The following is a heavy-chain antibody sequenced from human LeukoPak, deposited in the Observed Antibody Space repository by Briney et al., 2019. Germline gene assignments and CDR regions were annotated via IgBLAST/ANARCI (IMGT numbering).Heavy chain of an antibody. CDR1: KFTFSHYG. CDR2: ISSDGSIK. D-gene: IGHD3-3*01. J-gene: IGHJ4*02. CDR3: VKEYHSRGFGAYFDY. Sequence: GGSLRLSCTASKFTFSHYGMQWVRQAPGKGLEWVAVISSDGSIKVYADSVEGRFTLSRDNSINTVDLQMNSLRAEDTAVYYCVKEYHSRGFGAYFDYWGQGTLVTVSS. V-gene: IGHV3-30*18.